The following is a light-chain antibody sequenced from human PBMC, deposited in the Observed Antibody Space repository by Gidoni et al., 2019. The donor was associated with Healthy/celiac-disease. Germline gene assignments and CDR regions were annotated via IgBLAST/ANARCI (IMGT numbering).Light chain of an antibody. CDR3: QQLNSYPYT. CDR2: AAS. J-gene: IGKJ2*01. Sequence: DIQLTQSPSFLSASVGDRVTITCRASQGISSYLAWYQQKPGNAPKLLIYAASTLQSGVPSRFSGSGSWTEFTLTISSLQPEDFATYYCQQLNSYPYTFGQGTKLEIK. CDR1: QGISSY. V-gene: IGKV1-9*01.